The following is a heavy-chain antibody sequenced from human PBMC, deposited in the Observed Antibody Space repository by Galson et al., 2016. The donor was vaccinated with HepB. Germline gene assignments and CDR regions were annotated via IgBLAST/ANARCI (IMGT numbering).Heavy chain of an antibody. D-gene: IGHD6-13*01. CDR1: GFTFSSYG. CDR2: ISPGGST. V-gene: IGHV3-23*01. CDR3: AKDMRMVPGIADY. J-gene: IGHJ4*02. Sequence: SLRLSCAASGFTFSSYGMSWVRQAPGQGLEWVSSISPGGSTYTDSVKGRFTISRDNSRNTLYLEMNSLRAEDTAVYYCAKDMRMVPGIADYWGQGILVTVSS.